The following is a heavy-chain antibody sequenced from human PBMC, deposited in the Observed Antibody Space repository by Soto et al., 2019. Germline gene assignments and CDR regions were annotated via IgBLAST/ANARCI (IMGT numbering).Heavy chain of an antibody. CDR3: ARGLEGDMVRGVKVYYYYYGMDV. Sequence: GESLKISCRGSGFTFTNYWIAWVRQMPGKGLEWMGLIYPGDSETSYSPSFQGQVIISADKSINTAYLQWSSLKASDTAMYYCARGLEGDMVRGVKVYYYYYGMDVWGQGTTVTVSS. D-gene: IGHD3-10*01. V-gene: IGHV5-51*01. J-gene: IGHJ6*02. CDR2: IYPGDSET. CDR1: GFTFTNYW.